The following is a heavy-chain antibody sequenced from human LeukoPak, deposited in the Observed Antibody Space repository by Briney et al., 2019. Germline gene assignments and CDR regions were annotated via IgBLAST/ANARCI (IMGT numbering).Heavy chain of an antibody. Sequence: VASVKVSCKASGYTFTSYAISWVRQAPGQGLEWMGGIITNYGTTNYAQKYQGRVTITADESTTTVYMELSSLRSEDTAVYYCARPRTYYDFWRGYPPFDYWGQGTLVTVSS. CDR3: ARPRTYYDFWRGYPPFDY. D-gene: IGHD3-3*01. CDR2: IITNYGTT. J-gene: IGHJ4*02. CDR1: GYTFTSYA. V-gene: IGHV1-69*13.